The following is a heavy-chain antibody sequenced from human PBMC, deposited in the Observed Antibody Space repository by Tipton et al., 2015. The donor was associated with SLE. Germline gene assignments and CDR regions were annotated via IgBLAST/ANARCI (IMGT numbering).Heavy chain of an antibody. J-gene: IGHJ4*02. CDR3: ARDREWFGGY. Sequence: SLRLSCAASGFTFSSYSMNWVRQPPGKGLEWVSGINWNGGSTGYADSVKGRFTISRDNAKNSLYLQMNSLRAEDTALYYCARDREWFGGYWGQGTLVTVSS. V-gene: IGHV3-20*04. D-gene: IGHD3-3*01. CDR1: GFTFSSYS. CDR2: INWNGGST.